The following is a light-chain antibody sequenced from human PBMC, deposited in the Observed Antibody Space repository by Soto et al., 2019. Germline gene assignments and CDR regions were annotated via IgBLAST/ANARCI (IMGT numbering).Light chain of an antibody. V-gene: IGKV4-1*01. Sequence: DIVMTQSPDSLAVSLGERATINCKSSQSVLHSTNNKNYLAWYQQKPGQPPKLLIYWASTRESGVPDRFSGSWSGTDVTLTISRLQAEDVAVYYCQQYYSTPPVTFGPGTKVDIK. CDR1: QSVLHSTNNKNY. CDR2: WAS. J-gene: IGKJ3*01. CDR3: QQYYSTPPVT.